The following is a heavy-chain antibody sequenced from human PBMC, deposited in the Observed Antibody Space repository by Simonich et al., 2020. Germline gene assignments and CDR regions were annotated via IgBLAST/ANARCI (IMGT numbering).Heavy chain of an antibody. J-gene: IGHJ6*02. CDR1: GGSISSYY. CDR2: IYYSGST. V-gene: IGHV4-59*08. Sequence: QVQLQESGPGLVKPSETLSLTRTVSGGSISSYYWSWIRQPPGKGLEWIGYIYYSGSTNYNPSLKSRVTISLDTSKNQFSLKLSSVTAADTAVYYCARSLGYYYYYYGMDVWGQGTTVTVSS. CDR3: ARSLGYYYYYYGMDV. D-gene: IGHD1-26*01.